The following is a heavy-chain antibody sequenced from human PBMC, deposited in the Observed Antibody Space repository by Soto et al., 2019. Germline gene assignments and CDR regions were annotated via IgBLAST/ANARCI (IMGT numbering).Heavy chain of an antibody. CDR2: IYYSGST. CDR1: GSSISSSSYY. Sequence: SETLSLTCTVSGSSISSSSYYWGWIRQPPGKGLEWIGSIYYSGSTYYNPSLKSRVTISVDTSKNQFSLKLSSVTAADTAVYYCARTGTRAYYYGMDVWGQGTTVTVSS. CDR3: ARTGTRAYYYGMDV. V-gene: IGHV4-39*01. J-gene: IGHJ6*02. D-gene: IGHD1-7*01.